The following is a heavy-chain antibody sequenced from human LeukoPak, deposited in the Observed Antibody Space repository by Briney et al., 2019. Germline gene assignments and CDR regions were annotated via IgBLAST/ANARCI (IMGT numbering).Heavy chain of an antibody. Sequence: ASVKVSCKASGYTFTVYYMHWVRQAPGQGLEWMGWINPNSGGTNYAQKFQGRVTMTRDTSISTAYMELSRLRSDDTAVYYCASEILYGLVLGNFDYWGQGTLVTVSS. CDR1: GYTFTVYY. CDR2: INPNSGGT. J-gene: IGHJ4*02. D-gene: IGHD6-19*01. CDR3: ASEILYGLVLGNFDY. V-gene: IGHV1-2*02.